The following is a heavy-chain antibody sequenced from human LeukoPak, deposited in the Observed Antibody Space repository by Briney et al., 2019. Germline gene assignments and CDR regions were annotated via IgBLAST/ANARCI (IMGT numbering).Heavy chain of an antibody. CDR3: AREPIVVVVAATSYYYYYGMDV. D-gene: IGHD2-15*01. CDR1: GGSISSGGYY. V-gene: IGHV4-31*03. J-gene: IGHJ6*04. CDR2: IYYSGST. Sequence: PSQTLSLTCTVSGGSISSGGYYWSWIRQHPGKGLEWIGYIYYSGSTYYNPSLKSRVTISVDTSKNQFPLKLSSVTAADTAVYYCAREPIVVVVAATSYYYYYGMDVWGKGTTVTVSS.